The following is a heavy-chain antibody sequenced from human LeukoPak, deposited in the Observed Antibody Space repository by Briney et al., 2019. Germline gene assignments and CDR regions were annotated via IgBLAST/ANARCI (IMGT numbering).Heavy chain of an antibody. CDR1: GFTFSSYG. J-gene: IGHJ4*02. Sequence: PGGSLRLSCAASGFTFSSYGMHWVRQAPGKGLEWVAVMSYDGSNKYYVDSVKGRFTISRDNSNKTLYLQMHSLRSEDTAVYYCARDRKAASGALDYWGQGTLVTVSS. CDR2: MSYDGSNK. V-gene: IGHV3-30*03. CDR3: ARDRKAASGALDY. D-gene: IGHD6-25*01.